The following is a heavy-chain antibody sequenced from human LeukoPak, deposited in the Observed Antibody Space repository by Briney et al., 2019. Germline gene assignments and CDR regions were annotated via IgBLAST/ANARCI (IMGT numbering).Heavy chain of an antibody. CDR1: GLTVSTNY. CDR3: ARTIAVGATFVDY. V-gene: IGHV3-53*01. CDR2: INGSGGST. J-gene: IGHJ4*02. D-gene: IGHD1-26*01. Sequence: PGGSLRLSFAASGLTVSTNYMNWVRQAPGKGLEWVSTINGSGGSTYYAGSVKGRFTISRDNSKNTLYMEMNSLRRNDTAVYYCARTIAVGATFVDYWGQGTLVTVSS.